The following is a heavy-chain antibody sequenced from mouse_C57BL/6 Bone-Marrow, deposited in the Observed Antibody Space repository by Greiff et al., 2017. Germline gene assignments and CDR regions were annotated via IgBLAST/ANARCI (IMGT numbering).Heavy chain of an antibody. CDR2: IWRGGST. CDR1: GFSLTSYG. CDR3: AKGRGIITTVVEGNFDV. Sequence: QVQLKQSGPGLVQPSQSLSITCTVSGFSLTSYGVHWVRQSPGKGLEWLGVIWRGGSTDYNAAFMSRLSITKDNSKSQVFFKMNSLQADDTAIYYCAKGRGIITTVVEGNFDVWGTGTTVTVSS. D-gene: IGHD1-1*01. J-gene: IGHJ1*03. V-gene: IGHV2-5*01.